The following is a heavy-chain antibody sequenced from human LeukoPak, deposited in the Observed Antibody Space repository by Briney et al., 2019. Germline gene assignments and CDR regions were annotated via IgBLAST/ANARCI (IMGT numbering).Heavy chain of an antibody. Sequence: SGTLSRTYALSGGSVRSSNWWSWVRQPPGKGLEWIGEIYHSGSTNYNPSLKSRVTISVDKSKNQFSLKLSSVTAADTAVYYCATSAGLLDYWGQGTLVTVSS. D-gene: IGHD2-15*01. CDR3: ATSAGLLDY. V-gene: IGHV4-4*02. J-gene: IGHJ4*02. CDR2: IYHSGST. CDR1: GGSVRSSNW.